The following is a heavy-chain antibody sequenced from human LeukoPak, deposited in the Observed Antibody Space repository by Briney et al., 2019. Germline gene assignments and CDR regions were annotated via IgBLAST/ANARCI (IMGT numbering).Heavy chain of an antibody. CDR2: ISYDGSNK. CDR3: AKDLCDYDGSGSTFDY. D-gene: IGHD3-10*01. V-gene: IGHV3-30*18. J-gene: IGHJ4*02. CDR1: GFTFSSYG. Sequence: GGSLRLSCAASGFTFSSYGMHWVRQAPGKGLEWVAFISYDGSNKYYADSVKGRFTISRDNSKNTLYLQMNSLRAEDTAVYYCAKDLCDYDGSGSTFDYWGQGTLVTVSS.